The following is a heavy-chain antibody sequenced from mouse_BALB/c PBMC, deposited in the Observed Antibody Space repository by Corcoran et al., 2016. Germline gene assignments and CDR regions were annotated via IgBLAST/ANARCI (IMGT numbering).Heavy chain of an antibody. D-gene: IGHD1-1*01. V-gene: IGHV8-12*01. Sequence: QVTLNESGPGILQPSQPLRLTCSFSGFSLSTSGMGVSWIRQPSGRGLEWLAHIYWDDDKRYNPSLKSRITIYKDNSSNQVFLKITSVDTADTATYYCARNDGSSVDYWGQGTTLTVSS. J-gene: IGHJ2*01. CDR2: IYWDDDK. CDR3: ARNDGSSVDY. CDR1: GFSLSTSGMG.